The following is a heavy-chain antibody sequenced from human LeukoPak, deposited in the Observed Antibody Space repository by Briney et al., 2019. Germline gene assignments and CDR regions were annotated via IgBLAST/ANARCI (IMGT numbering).Heavy chain of an antibody. V-gene: IGHV1-69*13. CDR2: IIPIFGTA. J-gene: IGHJ3*02. Sequence: VASVKVSCKASGGTFSSYAISWVRQAPGQGLEWMGGIIPIFGTANYAQKFQGRVTITADESTSTAYMELSSLRSEDTAVYYCARGRGGDYGGSYAFDIWGQGTMVIVSS. CDR3: ARGRGGDYGGSYAFDI. D-gene: IGHD4-23*01. CDR1: GGTFSSYA.